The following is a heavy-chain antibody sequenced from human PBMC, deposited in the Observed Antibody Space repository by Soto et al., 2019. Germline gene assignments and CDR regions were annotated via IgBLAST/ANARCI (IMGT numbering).Heavy chain of an antibody. CDR2: INPKSGGT. CDR1: GYTFTGYY. V-gene: IGHV1-2*02. CDR3: ARVTITGSLRYYYGMDV. J-gene: IGHJ6*02. Sequence: ASVKVSCKASGYTFTGYYIHWVLQAPGQGLEWMGWINPKSGGTNYAQKFQGRVTRTRDTSISRAYMELSGLRSDDTALYYCARVTITGSLRYYYGMDVWGQGTTVTVSS. D-gene: IGHD1-20*01.